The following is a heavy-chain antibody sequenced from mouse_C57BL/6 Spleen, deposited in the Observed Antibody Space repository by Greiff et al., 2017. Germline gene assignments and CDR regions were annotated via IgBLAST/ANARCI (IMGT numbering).Heavy chain of an antibody. CDR1: GYSITSGYY. CDR3: ARGVYYGSAFAY. Sequence: VQLQQSGPGLVKPSQSLSLTCSVTGYSITSGYYWNWIRQFPGNKLEWMGYISYDGSNNYNPSLKNRISITRDTSKNQFFLKLNSLTTEDTATYYCARGVYYGSAFAYWGQGTLVTVSA. J-gene: IGHJ3*01. D-gene: IGHD1-1*01. V-gene: IGHV3-6*01. CDR2: ISYDGSN.